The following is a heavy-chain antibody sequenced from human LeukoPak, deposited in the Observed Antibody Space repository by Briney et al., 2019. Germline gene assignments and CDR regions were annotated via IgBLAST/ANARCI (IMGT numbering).Heavy chain of an antibody. CDR3: ARDSGYDPGWFDP. Sequence: SETLSLTCAVSGYPISNGYYWGWIRQPPGKGLEWIGSIYHSGSTYYNPSLRSRVTISVDTSKNQFSLKLSSVTAADTAVYYCARDSGYDPGWFDPWGQGTLVTVSS. D-gene: IGHD5-12*01. CDR1: GYPISNGYY. J-gene: IGHJ5*02. CDR2: IYHSGST. V-gene: IGHV4-38-2*02.